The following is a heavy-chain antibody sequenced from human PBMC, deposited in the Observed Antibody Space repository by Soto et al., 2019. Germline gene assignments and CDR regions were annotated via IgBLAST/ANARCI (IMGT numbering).Heavy chain of an antibody. J-gene: IGHJ4*02. V-gene: IGHV4-59*08. Sequence: SETLSLTCTVSGGSIDNYYWSWIRQPPGKGLDWVGYIDYSGSTNYNPSLKSRVTISVDTSKNQFSLKLSSVTAADTAVYYCARHHDSWGQGTLVTVSS. CDR2: IDYSGST. CDR1: GGSIDNYY. CDR3: ARHHDS.